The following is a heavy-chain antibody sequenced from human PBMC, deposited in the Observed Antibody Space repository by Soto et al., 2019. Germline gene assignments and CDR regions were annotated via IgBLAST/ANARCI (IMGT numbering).Heavy chain of an antibody. CDR3: ASTRGYSYGPIDY. CDR2: INHSGST. Sequence: PSETLSLTCAVYGGSFSGYYWSWIRQPPGKGLEWIGEINHSGSTNYNPSLKSRVTISVDTSKNQFSLKLSSVTAADTAVYYCASTRGYSYGPIDYWGQGTPVTVSS. J-gene: IGHJ4*02. D-gene: IGHD5-18*01. V-gene: IGHV4-34*01. CDR1: GGSFSGYY.